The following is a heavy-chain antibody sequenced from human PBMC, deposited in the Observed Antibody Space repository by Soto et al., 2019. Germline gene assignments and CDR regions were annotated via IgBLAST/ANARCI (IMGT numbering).Heavy chain of an antibody. J-gene: IGHJ4*02. D-gene: IGHD3-3*01. CDR3: AIGGAIGVDY. CDR2: IYFDGITT. Sequence: EVQLVESGGGVVQPGGSLRLSCTASGFTFNTHWMHWVRQAPGTGLVWVSRIYFDGITTNYADSVKGRLTVSRDNAKSTVYLHVNTLRDENTAVYYCAIGGAIGVDYWGQGTLVTVSS. V-gene: IGHV3-74*01. CDR1: GFTFNTHW.